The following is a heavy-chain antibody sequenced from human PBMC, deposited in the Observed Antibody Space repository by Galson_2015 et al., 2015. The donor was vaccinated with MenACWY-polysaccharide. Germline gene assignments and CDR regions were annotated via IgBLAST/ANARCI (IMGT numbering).Heavy chain of an antibody. CDR2: INPDGSQT. V-gene: IGHV3-7*01. CDR1: RFNFNTNW. CDR3: ARDPNWGNSFGP. Sequence: SLRLSCAASRFNFNTNWMTWVRQAPGKGLEWVALINPDGSQTEYVDSVKGRFAISRDNSKNSLFLQMNSLSAEDTAVYYCARDPNWGNSFGPWGQGTLVTVSS. D-gene: IGHD7-27*01. J-gene: IGHJ5*02.